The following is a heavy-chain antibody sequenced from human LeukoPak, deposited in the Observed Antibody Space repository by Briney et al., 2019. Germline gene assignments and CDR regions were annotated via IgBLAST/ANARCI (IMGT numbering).Heavy chain of an antibody. CDR2: INPNSGGT. V-gene: IGHV1-2*02. D-gene: IGHD2-2*01. CDR1: GYTFTSYG. CDR3: ARAPAPIVVVPAATGQIDY. Sequence: ASVKVSCKASGYTFTSYGISWVRQAPGQGLEWMGWINPNSGGTNYAQKFQGRVTMTRDTSISTAYMELSRLRSDDTAVYYCARAPAPIVVVPAATGQIDYWGQGTLVTVSS. J-gene: IGHJ4*02.